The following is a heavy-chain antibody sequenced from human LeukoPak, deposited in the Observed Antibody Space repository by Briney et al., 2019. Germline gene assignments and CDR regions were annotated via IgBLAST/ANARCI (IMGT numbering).Heavy chain of an antibody. CDR3: ARGITIFGVVID. V-gene: IGHV4-34*01. CDR1: GGSFSGYC. D-gene: IGHD3-3*01. CDR2: INHSGST. J-gene: IGHJ4*02. Sequence: SETLSLTCAVYGGSFSGYCWSWIRQPPGKGLEWIGEINHSGSTNYNPSLKSRVTISVDTSKNQFSLKLSSVTAADTAVYYCARGITIFGVVIDWGQGTLVTVSS.